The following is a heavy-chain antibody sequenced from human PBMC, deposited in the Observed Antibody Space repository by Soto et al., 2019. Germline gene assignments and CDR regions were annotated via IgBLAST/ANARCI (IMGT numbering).Heavy chain of an antibody. V-gene: IGHV1-69*13. D-gene: IGHD4-17*01. J-gene: IGHJ6*02. CDR2: FIPIYGTR. CDR3: ARAERPYGDYDNYYYAMDV. Sequence: GASVKVSCKASGGTFSRYAISWVRRAPEQGLEWIGGFIPIYGTRNYAQKFQGRVTITADESTSTAYMELSSLRSEDTAVYYCARAERPYGDYDNYYYAMDVWDQGTSVTVSS. CDR1: GGTFSRYA.